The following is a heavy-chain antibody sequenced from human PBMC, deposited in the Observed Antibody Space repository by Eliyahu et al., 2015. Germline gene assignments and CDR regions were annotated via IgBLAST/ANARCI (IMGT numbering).Heavy chain of an antibody. J-gene: IGHJ3*02. Sequence: QLQLQESGPGLVKPSETLSLTCTVSGGSISSSSYYWGWIRQPPGKGLEWIGSIYYSGSTYYNPSLKSRVTISVDTSKNQFSLKLSSVTAADTAVYYCARDPPNYYDSSGYYDAFDIWGQGTMVTVSS. CDR3: ARDPPNYYDSSGYYDAFDI. CDR1: GGSISSSSYY. D-gene: IGHD3-22*01. CDR2: IYYSGST. V-gene: IGHV4-39*07.